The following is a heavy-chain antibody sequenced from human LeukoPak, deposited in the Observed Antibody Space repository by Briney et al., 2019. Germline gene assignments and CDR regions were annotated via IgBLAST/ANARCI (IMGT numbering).Heavy chain of an antibody. D-gene: IGHD7-27*01. CDR3: AKDITGDWNYFDY. CDR2: ISWDGGST. Sequence: GGSLRLSCAASGFTFDDYTMHWVRQAPGKGLEWVSLISWDGGSTYYADSVKGRFTISRDNSKNSLYLQMNSLRTEDTALYYCAKDITGDWNYFDYWGQGTLVAVSS. V-gene: IGHV3-43*01. J-gene: IGHJ4*02. CDR1: GFTFDDYT.